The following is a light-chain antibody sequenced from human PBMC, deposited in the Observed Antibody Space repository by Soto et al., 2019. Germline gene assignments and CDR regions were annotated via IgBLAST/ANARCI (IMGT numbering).Light chain of an antibody. J-gene: IGLJ2*01. Sequence: QSALTQPASVSGSPGQSITISCTGTSGDVGGYNYVSWYQQHPGKAPKLMIYDVTNRPSGVTNRFSASKSGNTASLTISGLQAEDEADYYCSSFTSSTTVVFGGGTKLTVL. CDR3: SSFTSSTTVV. V-gene: IGLV2-14*03. CDR2: DVT. CDR1: SGDVGGYNY.